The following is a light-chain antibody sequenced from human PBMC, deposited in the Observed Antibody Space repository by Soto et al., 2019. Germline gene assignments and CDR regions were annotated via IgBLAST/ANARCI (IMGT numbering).Light chain of an antibody. J-gene: IGKJ3*01. Sequence: EVVLTQSPGTLSLSPGERATLSCRASQSVSSSYLAWYQQKPGQAPRLLIYGASSRATGIPDRFGGSGSGTDFTLTISRLEPEDFAVYYCQHYGGSFIFGPGTKVDFK. CDR1: QSVSSSY. CDR2: GAS. V-gene: IGKV3-20*01. CDR3: QHYGGSFI.